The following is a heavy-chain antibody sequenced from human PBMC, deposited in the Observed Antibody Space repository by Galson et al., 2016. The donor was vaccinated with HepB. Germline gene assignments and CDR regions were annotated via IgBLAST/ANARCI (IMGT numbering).Heavy chain of an antibody. CDR2: INSDGSST. CDR1: GFTFSSYW. CDR3: ARDQSGDCSTTKCWGPDY. V-gene: IGHV3-74*01. D-gene: IGHD2-2*01. Sequence: SLRLSCAASGFTFSSYWMHWVRQAPGKGLVWVSRINSDGSSTISADSVKGRFTISRDSAKNTLYLQMSSLRVEDTAVYYCARDQSGDCSTTKCWGPDYWGQGTLVTVSS. J-gene: IGHJ4*02.